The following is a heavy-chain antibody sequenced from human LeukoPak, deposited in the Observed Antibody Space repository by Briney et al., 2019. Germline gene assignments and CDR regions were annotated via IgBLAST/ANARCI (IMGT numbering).Heavy chain of an antibody. Sequence: GSSEKVSCKASGNSLIDYYIYWVRQAPEQGFEWMGWINPDSGGTEYAHKFQGRGTLTRDTSIDTVYMELRSLRSDDTAVYFCAKDGDGYNARFDSWGQGTQVIVSS. CDR1: GNSLIDYY. CDR3: AKDGDGYNARFDS. V-gene: IGHV1-2*02. CDR2: INPDSGGT. D-gene: IGHD5-24*01. J-gene: IGHJ5*01.